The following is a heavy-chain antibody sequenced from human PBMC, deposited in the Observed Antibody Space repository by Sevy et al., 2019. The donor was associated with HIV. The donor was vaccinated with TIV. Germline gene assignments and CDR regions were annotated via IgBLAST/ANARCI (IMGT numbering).Heavy chain of an antibody. Sequence: GGSLRLSCVASGFMFSDYWVGWVRQAPGRGLEWVANIKQDSSETYYADSVKGRFTISRDNAKNSLSLQIKSLRDEDTAVYFCARGVVLRYLEWLFPFDYWGQGTPVTVSS. V-gene: IGHV3-7*01. D-gene: IGHD3-3*01. CDR2: IKQDSSET. CDR1: GFMFSDYW. CDR3: ARGVVLRYLEWLFPFDY. J-gene: IGHJ4*02.